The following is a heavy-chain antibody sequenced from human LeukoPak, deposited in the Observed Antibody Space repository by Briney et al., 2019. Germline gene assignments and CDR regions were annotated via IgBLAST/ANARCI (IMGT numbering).Heavy chain of an antibody. V-gene: IGHV3-43*01. J-gene: IGHJ4*02. D-gene: IGHD3-10*02. CDR2: AGWAGGTT. CDR3: AKELDTMFFDY. CDR1: GFNFDRYT. Sequence: PGGSLRLSCATSGFNFDRYTIHWVRQAPGKGLEWVSLAGWAGGTTFYSDSVRGRFTIFRDSGRKSVYLQMNSLTTDDTAFYFCAKELDTMFFDYWGQGALVTVSS.